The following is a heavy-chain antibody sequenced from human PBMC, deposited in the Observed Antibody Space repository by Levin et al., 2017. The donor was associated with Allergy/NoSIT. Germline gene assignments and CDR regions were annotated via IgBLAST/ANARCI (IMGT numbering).Heavy chain of an antibody. CDR1: GFTFSDAW. J-gene: IGHJ4*02. CDR2: VRPKTDGGAT. V-gene: IGHV3-15*01. CDR3: TSGGY. Sequence: GESLKISCAASGFTFSDAWMSWVRQAPGKGLEWVGRVRPKTDGGATEYTAPVKGRFTISRDDSMKTLYLQINSLKIEDTAVYYCTSGGYWGQGTRVSVSS.